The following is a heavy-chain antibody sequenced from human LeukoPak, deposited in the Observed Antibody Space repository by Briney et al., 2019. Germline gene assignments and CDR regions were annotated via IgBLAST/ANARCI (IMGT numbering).Heavy chain of an antibody. Sequence: GGSLRLSCAASGFTFSSYATHWVRQAPGKGLEWVAVISYDGSNKYYADSVKGRFTISRDNSKNTLYLQMNSLRAEDTAVYYCARDSAAVADDYYYYYMDVWGKGTTVTVSS. CDR1: GFTFSSYA. D-gene: IGHD6-19*01. CDR2: ISYDGSNK. J-gene: IGHJ6*03. V-gene: IGHV3-30*04. CDR3: ARDSAAVADDYYYYYMDV.